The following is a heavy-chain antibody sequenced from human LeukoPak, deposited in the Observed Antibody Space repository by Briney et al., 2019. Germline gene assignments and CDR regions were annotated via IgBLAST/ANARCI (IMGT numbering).Heavy chain of an antibody. CDR1: GGSISSYY. Sequence: KSSETLSLTCTVSGGSISSYYWSWIRQPPGKGLEWIGYIYYSGSTNYNPSLKSRVTISVDTSKNQFSLKLSSVTAADTAVYYCARHVRGQSVAVAGTFDYWGQGTLVTVSS. J-gene: IGHJ4*02. CDR2: IYYSGST. V-gene: IGHV4-59*08. CDR3: ARHVRGQSVAVAGTFDY. D-gene: IGHD6-19*01.